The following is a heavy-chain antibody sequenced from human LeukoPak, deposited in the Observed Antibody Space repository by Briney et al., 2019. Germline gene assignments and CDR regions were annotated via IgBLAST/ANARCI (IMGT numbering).Heavy chain of an antibody. Sequence: GGSLRLSXAASGFSFSTYAMNWVGQAPGKGLEWVSAISGSDDSTYYAESVKGRFTISRDNSKNTLLLQMNSLRVEDTAVYYCAKFACTSTSCYNNFWGQGTLVTVSS. CDR3: AKFACTSTSCYNNF. J-gene: IGHJ1*01. V-gene: IGHV3-23*01. CDR2: ISGSDDST. D-gene: IGHD2-2*02. CDR1: GFSFSTYA.